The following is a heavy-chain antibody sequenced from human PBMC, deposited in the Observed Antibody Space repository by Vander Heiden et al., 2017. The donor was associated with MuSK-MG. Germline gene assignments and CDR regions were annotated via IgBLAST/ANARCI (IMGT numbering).Heavy chain of an antibody. D-gene: IGHD5-18*01. CDR3: ATDLGYSYGSENWFDP. J-gene: IGHJ5*02. V-gene: IGHV1-24*01. CDR1: GYTLTELS. Sequence: QVQLVQSGAEVKKPGASVKVSCKVSGYTLTELSMHWVRQAPGKGLEWMGGFDPEDGETIYAQKCQGRVTMTEDTSTDTAYMELSRLRSEDTAVYYCATDLGYSYGSENWFDPWGQGTLVTVS. CDR2: FDPEDGET.